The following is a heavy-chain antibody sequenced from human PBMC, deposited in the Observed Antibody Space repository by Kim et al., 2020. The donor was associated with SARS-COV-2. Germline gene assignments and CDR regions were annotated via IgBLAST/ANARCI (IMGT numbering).Heavy chain of an antibody. J-gene: IGHJ4*02. Sequence: GGSLRLSCAASGFTFDDYAMHWVRQAPGKGLEWVSLISGDGGSTYYADSVKGRFTISRDNSKNSLYLQMNSLRTEDTALYYCAKESTYCSSTSCYRSYFDSWGQGTLVTVSS. CDR3: AKESTYCSSTSCYRSYFDS. CDR1: GFTFDDYA. CDR2: ISGDGGST. D-gene: IGHD2-2*02. V-gene: IGHV3-43*02.